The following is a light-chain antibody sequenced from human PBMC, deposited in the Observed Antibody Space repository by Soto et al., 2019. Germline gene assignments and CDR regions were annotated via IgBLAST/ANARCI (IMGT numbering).Light chain of an antibody. V-gene: IGKV1-9*01. CDR1: QGVRSD. J-gene: IGKJ1*01. Sequence: IQLTLSPSALWASLGERVTITWGACQGVRSDLSWYQQRTGKALKHLMYAASTWQSGVASRLSGSGSGTDFTLTISRLEAEDFALYYCQQYGSSPPTFGQGTKV. CDR2: AAS. CDR3: QQYGSSPPT.